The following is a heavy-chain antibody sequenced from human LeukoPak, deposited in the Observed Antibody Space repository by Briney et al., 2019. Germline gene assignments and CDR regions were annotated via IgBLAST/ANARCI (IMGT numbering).Heavy chain of an antibody. Sequence: SETLSLTCTVSGVSISSYYWSWIRQPPGKGLEWIGYIYYSGSTNYNPSLKSRVTISVDTSKNQFSLKLSSVTAADTAVYYCARLTPRQRWLQLGGVDLWGRGTLVTVSS. J-gene: IGHJ2*01. CDR1: GVSISSYY. CDR2: IYYSGST. CDR3: ARLTPRQRWLQLGGVDL. D-gene: IGHD5-24*01. V-gene: IGHV4-59*12.